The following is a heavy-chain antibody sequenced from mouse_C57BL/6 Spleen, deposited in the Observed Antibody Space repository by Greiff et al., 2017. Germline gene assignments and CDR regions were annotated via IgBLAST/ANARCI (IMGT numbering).Heavy chain of an antibody. J-gene: IGHJ3*01. Sequence: VQLQQSGPELVKPGASVKISCKASGYAFSSSWMNWVKQRPGKGLEWIGRICPGDGDTNYNGKFKGKATLTADKSSSTAYMQLSSLTSEDSAVYFCARSDYYGSAYWGQGALVTVSA. V-gene: IGHV1-82*01. D-gene: IGHD2-2*01. CDR3: ARSDYYGSAY. CDR1: GYAFSSSW. CDR2: ICPGDGDT.